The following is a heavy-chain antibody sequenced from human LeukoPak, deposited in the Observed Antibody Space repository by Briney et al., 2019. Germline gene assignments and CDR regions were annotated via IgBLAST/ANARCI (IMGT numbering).Heavy chain of an antibody. CDR3: ARAPVHGYCSGGSCFYFDY. D-gene: IGHD2-15*01. V-gene: IGHV1-69*13. Sequence: SVKVSCKASGGTFSSYAISWVRQAPGQGLEWMGGIIPIFGTANYAQKFQGRVTITADDSTSTAYMELSSLRFEDTAVYYCARAPVHGYCSGGSCFYFDYWGQGTLVTVSS. CDR2: IIPIFGTA. J-gene: IGHJ4*02. CDR1: GGTFSSYA.